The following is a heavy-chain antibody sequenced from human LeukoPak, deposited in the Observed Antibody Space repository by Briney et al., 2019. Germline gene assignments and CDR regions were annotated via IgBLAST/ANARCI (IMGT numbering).Heavy chain of an antibody. Sequence: GGSLRLSCAASGFTFDDYAMHWVQQAPGKGLEWVSGISWNSGSIGYADSVKGRFTISRDNAKNSLYLQMNSLRAEDTALYYCAKDTTPTIFGVVGMDVWGQGTTVTVSS. CDR1: GFTFDDYA. J-gene: IGHJ6*02. CDR2: ISWNSGSI. CDR3: AKDTTPTIFGVVGMDV. D-gene: IGHD3-3*01. V-gene: IGHV3-9*01.